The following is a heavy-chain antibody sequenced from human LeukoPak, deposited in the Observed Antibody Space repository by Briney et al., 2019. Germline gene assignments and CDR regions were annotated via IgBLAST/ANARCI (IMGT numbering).Heavy chain of an antibody. CDR3: ANFACCHYDGGSGY. J-gene: IGHJ4*02. D-gene: IGHD3-22*01. V-gene: IGHV3-23*01. CDR1: GFTFSSYA. CDR2: ISSSGRDI. Sequence: PGGSLRLSCAASGFTFSSYAMSWVRQAPGRGLEWVSSISSSGRDIDYTNSVKGRFTISRDNSKNTLYLQMDSLGAEDTAVYYCANFACCHYDGGSGYWGRGTLVTVSS.